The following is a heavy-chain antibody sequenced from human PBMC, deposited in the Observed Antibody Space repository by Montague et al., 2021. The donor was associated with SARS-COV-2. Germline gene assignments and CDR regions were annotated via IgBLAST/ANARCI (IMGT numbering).Heavy chain of an antibody. V-gene: IGHV4-39*07. Sequence: SETLSLTCTVSAGSLSSRSNYWGWIRQPPGMGLQWIGSVDSAGSTYYRPCLKSRVTISLDTSKNQFSLKLSSVTAADTAVYYCARDEYNRYWYKYWGQGALVTVSS. CDR3: ARDEYNRYWYKY. CDR2: VDSAGST. CDR1: AGSLSSRSNY. D-gene: IGHD2-8*02. J-gene: IGHJ4*02.